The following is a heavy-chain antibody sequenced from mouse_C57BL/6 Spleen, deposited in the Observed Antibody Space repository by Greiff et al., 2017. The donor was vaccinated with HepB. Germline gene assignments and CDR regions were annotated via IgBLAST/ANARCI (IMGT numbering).Heavy chain of an antibody. D-gene: IGHD4-1*01. CDR2: IRSKSSNYAT. CDR1: GFTFNTYA. V-gene: IGHV10-3*01. J-gene: IGHJ4*01. CDR3: VRELGREDAMDY. Sequence: EADGGLVQPKGSLTLSCAASGFTFNTYAMHWVRQAPGKGLEWVARIRSKSSNYATYYADSVKDRFTISRDDSQSMLYLQMNNLKTEDTAMYYCVRELGREDAMDYWGQGTSVTVSS.